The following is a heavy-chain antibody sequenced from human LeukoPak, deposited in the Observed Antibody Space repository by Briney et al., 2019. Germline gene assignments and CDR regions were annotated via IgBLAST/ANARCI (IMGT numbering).Heavy chain of an antibody. CDR2: IYYSGST. J-gene: IGHJ4*02. V-gene: IGHV4-59*08. CDR1: GGSISSYY. D-gene: IGHD3-9*01. CDR3: AGTPTYYDILTGYYGPYYFGY. Sequence: PSETLSLTCTVSGGSISSYYWSWIRQPPGKGLEWIGYIYYSGSTNYNPSLKSRVTISVDTSKNQFSLKLSSVTAADTAVYYFAGTPTYYDILTGYYGPYYFGYWGQGTLVTVSS.